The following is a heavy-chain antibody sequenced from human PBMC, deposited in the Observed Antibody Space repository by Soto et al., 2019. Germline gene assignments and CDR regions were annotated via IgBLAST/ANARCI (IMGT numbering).Heavy chain of an antibody. CDR1: GFTFSSYA. CDR3: ARVRGYYDSSGYPDY. V-gene: IGHV3-30-3*01. Sequence: RLSCAASGFTFSSYAMHWVRQAPGKGLEWVAVISYDGSNKYYADSVKGRFTISRDNSKNTLYLQMNSLRAEDTAVYYCARVRGYYDSSGYPDYWGQGTLVTVSS. D-gene: IGHD3-22*01. CDR2: ISYDGSNK. J-gene: IGHJ4*02.